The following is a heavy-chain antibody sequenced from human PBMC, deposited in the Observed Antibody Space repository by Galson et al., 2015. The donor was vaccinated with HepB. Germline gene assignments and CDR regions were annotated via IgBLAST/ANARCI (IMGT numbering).Heavy chain of an antibody. D-gene: IGHD6-19*01. J-gene: IGHJ4*02. CDR1: GFTFSNYG. V-gene: IGHV3-33*01. CDR3: ARDLGAVAGIGY. Sequence: SLRLSCAASGFTFSNYGMHWVRQAPGKGLEWVAVIWYDGSNKYYADSVKGRFTISRDNSKNTLYMQMNSLRAEDTAVYYCARDLGAVAGIGYWGQGTLVTVSS. CDR2: IWYDGSNK.